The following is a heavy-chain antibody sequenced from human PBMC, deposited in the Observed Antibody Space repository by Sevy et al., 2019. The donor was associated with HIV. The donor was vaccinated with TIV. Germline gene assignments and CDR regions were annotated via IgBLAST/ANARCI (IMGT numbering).Heavy chain of an antibody. D-gene: IGHD1-1*01. CDR3: AKDGGWYNYAPSDY. Sequence: GGSLRLSCAASGFTFSTYGMHWVRQAPGKGLEWVAVISYDGFKTYYADSMKGQFTISRDNSKNTLYLQMNSLRVEDTALYFCAKDGGWYNYAPSDYWGLGTLVTVSS. CDR1: GFTFSTYG. CDR2: ISYDGFKT. V-gene: IGHV3-30*18. J-gene: IGHJ4*02.